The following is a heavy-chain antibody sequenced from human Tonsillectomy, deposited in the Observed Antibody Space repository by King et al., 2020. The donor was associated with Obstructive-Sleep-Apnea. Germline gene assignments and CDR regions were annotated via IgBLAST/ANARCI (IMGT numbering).Heavy chain of an antibody. J-gene: IGHJ6*02. D-gene: IGHD6-13*01. V-gene: IGHV4-39*07. CDR1: GGSLSTSSYY. CDR3: ARDASSTWYPYEYYYAMDA. CDR2: IYYSGST. Sequence: LQLQESGPGLVTPSETLSLTCTVSGGSLSTSSYYWGWIRQPPGKGLEWIGNIYYSGSTSYNPSHKSRVTISIDTSKNQFSLNLTSMTAADTAVYHCARDASSTWYPYEYYYAMDAWGQGTTVTVSS.